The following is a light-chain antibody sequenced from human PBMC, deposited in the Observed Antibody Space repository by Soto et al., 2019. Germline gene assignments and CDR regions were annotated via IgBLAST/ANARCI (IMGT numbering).Light chain of an antibody. CDR3: GSWDHSVTGVG. J-gene: IGLJ2*01. Sequence: QSVLTQLSSASGTPGQYVTISCSGSRSNIGFNTVTWYQQFPGAAPKLLIQTNNQRPSGVPDRFSGSMSGTSASLAIRGLQSEDEAHYYCGSWDHSVTGVGFGGGTKLTVL. V-gene: IGLV1-44*01. CDR1: RSNIGFNT. CDR2: TNN.